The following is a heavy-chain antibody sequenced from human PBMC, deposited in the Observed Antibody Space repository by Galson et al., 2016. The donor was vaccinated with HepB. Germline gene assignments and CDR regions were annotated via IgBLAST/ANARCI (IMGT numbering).Heavy chain of an antibody. D-gene: IGHD3-9*01. CDR1: GASISGYY. V-gene: IGHV4-59*12. Sequence: SETLSLTCTVSGASISGYYLSWVRQAPGKGLEWIGEISHSETTRYNPSLKGRVSISLDKPRNFFSLRVTSVTSADTAIYYCAKMGSDWYRNYFIASWGQGTLVTVSS. CDR3: AKMGSDWYRNYFIAS. CDR2: ISHSETT. J-gene: IGHJ4*02.